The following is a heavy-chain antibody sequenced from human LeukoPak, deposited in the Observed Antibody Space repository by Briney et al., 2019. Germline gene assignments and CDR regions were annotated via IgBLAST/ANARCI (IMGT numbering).Heavy chain of an antibody. V-gene: IGHV3-30*02. J-gene: IGHJ5*02. D-gene: IGHD5-12*01. CDR3: AKASSGYDEYNWFDP. CDR2: IRYDGSNK. CDR1: GFTFSSYG. Sequence: GGSLRLSCAASGFTFSSYGMHWVRQAPGKGLEWVAFIRYDGSNKYYADSVKGRFTISRDNSKNTLYLQMNSLRAEDTAAYYCAKASSGYDEYNWFDPWGQGTLVTVSS.